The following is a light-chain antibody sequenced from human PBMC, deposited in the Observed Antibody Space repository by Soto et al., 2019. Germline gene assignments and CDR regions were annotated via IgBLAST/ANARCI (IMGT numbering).Light chain of an antibody. Sequence: EIVLTQSPGTLSLSPGERATLSCRASQSVSSNYLAWYQQKPGQAPRLLIYEALNRATGIPARFSGGGSETDFTLTISSLQSEDFAVYYCQQYHNWPPLTFGGGTKVDI. CDR2: EAL. CDR1: QSVSSNY. V-gene: IGKV3-20*01. J-gene: IGKJ4*01. CDR3: QQYHNWPPLT.